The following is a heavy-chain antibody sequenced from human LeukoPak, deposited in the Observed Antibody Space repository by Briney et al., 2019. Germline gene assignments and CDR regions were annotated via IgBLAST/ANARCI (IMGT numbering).Heavy chain of an antibody. CDR1: GFTFSSYG. J-gene: IGHJ4*02. Sequence: GGSLRLSCAASGFTFSSYGMHWVRQAPGKGLEWVAFIRYDGSNKYYADSVKGRFTISRDNSKNTLYLQMNSLRAEDTAVYYCAKVGPRGYSYGHDYWGQGTLVTVSS. CDR2: IRYDGSNK. D-gene: IGHD5-18*01. V-gene: IGHV3-30*02. CDR3: AKVGPRGYSYGHDY.